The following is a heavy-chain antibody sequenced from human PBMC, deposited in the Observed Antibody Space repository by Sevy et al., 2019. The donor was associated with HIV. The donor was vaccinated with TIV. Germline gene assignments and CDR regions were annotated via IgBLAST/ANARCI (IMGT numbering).Heavy chain of an antibody. J-gene: IGHJ4*02. D-gene: IGHD7-27*01. CDR1: GGTFSSYA. Sequence: ASVKVSCKASGGTFSSYAISWVRQAPGQGLEWMGRIIPILGIANYAQKFQGRVTITADKSTSTAYMELSSLRSEDTAVYYCARVPGDGVRLGSFDYWGQGTLVTVSS. CDR2: IIPILGIA. CDR3: ARVPGDGVRLGSFDY. V-gene: IGHV1-69*04.